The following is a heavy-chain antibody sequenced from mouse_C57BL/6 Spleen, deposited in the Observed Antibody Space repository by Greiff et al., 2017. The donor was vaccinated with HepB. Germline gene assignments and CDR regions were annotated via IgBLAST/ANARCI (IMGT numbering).Heavy chain of an antibody. Sequence: VQLQQSGAELARPGASVKLSCKASGYTFTSYGISWVKQRTGQGLEWIGEIYPRSGNTYYNEKFKGKDTLTADKSSRTAYMELRSLTSENSAVYFCARTADGYYCDYGGQGTTLTVSS. V-gene: IGHV1-81*01. D-gene: IGHD2-3*01. CDR3: ARTADGYYCDY. CDR1: GYTFTSYG. CDR2: IYPRSGNT. J-gene: IGHJ2*01.